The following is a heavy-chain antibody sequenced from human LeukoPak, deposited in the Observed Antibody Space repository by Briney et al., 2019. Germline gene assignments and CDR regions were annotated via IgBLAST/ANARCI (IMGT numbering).Heavy chain of an antibody. V-gene: IGHV1-18*01. CDR2: ISTYKGNT. D-gene: IGHD4-17*01. CDR1: GYTFNRYG. CDR3: ARDRGATVTLGTFDI. J-gene: IGHJ3*02. Sequence: ASVKGSCKASGYTFNRYGISWVRQAPGQGREWMGWISTYKGNTNYAQKLQGRVTMTTDTSTSTAYMELRSLRSDDTAVYYCARDRGATVTLGTFDIWGQGTMVTVSS.